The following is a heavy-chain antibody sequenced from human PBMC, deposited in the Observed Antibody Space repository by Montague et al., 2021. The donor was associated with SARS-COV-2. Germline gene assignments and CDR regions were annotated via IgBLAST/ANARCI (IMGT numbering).Heavy chain of an antibody. J-gene: IGHJ4*02. CDR1: GGSISSGGYY. V-gene: IGHV4-31*11. CDR2: IYYSVST. D-gene: IGHD2-15*01. CDR3: ARDKEMIF. Sequence: TLSLTCAVSGGSISSGGYYWNWLRQHPEKDLEWIRYIYYSVSTNSNPSLRSRVTISEDTAKNQFSLKLTSVTAADTAVYYCARDKEMIFWGQGILVTVSS.